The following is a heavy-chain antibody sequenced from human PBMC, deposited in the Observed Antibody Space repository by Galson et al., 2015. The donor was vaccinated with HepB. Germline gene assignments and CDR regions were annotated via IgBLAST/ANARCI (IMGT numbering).Heavy chain of an antibody. Sequence: PALVKPTQTLTLTCTFSGFSLNSTGVGVGWVRQPPGKALEWLALIFWDDHKRYSPSLESRLTITKDTSKNQVVLTMTTIDPVHTATYYCVHRPGITRFGVIIGGAFDIWGQGPLITVSS. D-gene: IGHD3-10*01. V-gene: IGHV2-5*02. CDR2: IFWDDHK. CDR3: VHRPGITRFGVIIGGAFDI. CDR1: GFSLNSTGVG. J-gene: IGHJ3*02.